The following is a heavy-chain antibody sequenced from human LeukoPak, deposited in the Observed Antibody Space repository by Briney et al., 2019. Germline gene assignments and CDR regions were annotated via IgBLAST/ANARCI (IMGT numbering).Heavy chain of an antibody. CDR3: ARDVQGAYCSSTSCYNWFDP. J-gene: IGHJ5*02. CDR2: MYHTGST. D-gene: IGHD2-2*01. V-gene: IGHV4-38-2*02. Sequence: SETLSLTCTVSGGSISSYYWGWIRQPPERGLEWIGSMYHTGSTYYNPSLKSRVTISVDTSKNQFYLKLSSVTAADTAVYYCARDVQGAYCSSTSCYNWFDPWGQGTLVTVSS. CDR1: GGSISSYY.